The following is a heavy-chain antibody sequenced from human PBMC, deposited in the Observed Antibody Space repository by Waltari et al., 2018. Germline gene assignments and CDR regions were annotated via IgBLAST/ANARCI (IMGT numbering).Heavy chain of an antibody. V-gene: IGHV3-21*01. J-gene: IGHJ3*02. CDR1: GFTFSSYS. D-gene: IGHD4-17*01. CDR2: IRSSSSYI. Sequence: EVQLVESGGGLVKPGGSLRLSCAASGFTFSSYSMNWVRQAPGKGLEWGSSIRSSSSYIDYGDSVKGRFTISRDNDKNSLYLQMNSLRAEDTAVYYCARDRSYGDYGGDAFDIWGQGTMVTVSS. CDR3: ARDRSYGDYGGDAFDI.